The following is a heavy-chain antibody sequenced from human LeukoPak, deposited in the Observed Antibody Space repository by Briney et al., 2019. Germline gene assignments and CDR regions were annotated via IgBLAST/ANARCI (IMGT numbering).Heavy chain of an antibody. J-gene: IGHJ6*03. V-gene: IGHV4-39*07. CDR2: IYHSGST. Sequence: SETLSLTCTVSGGSINSGTYYWGWIRQPPGKELEWIGSIYHSGSTYYNPSLKSRVTISVDTSKNQFSLKLSSLTAADTAVYYCARDRKYYYHMDVWGKGTTVTVSS. D-gene: IGHD1-14*01. CDR3: ARDRKYYYHMDV. CDR1: GGSINSGTYY.